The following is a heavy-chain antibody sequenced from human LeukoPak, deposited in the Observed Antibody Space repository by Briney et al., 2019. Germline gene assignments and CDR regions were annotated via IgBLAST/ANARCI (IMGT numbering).Heavy chain of an antibody. J-gene: IGHJ5*02. CDR1: GFTYSDYY. D-gene: IGHD5-24*01. CDR2: ISNSSSYT. Sequence: PGGSLRLSCAASGFTYSDYYMSWIRQAPGKGLEWVSYISNSSSYTDYADSVRGRFTISRDNAQTSLYLQMNSLRAEDTAVYYCARASDPWLQLTWGQGTLVTVSS. V-gene: IGHV3-11*05. CDR3: ARASDPWLQLT.